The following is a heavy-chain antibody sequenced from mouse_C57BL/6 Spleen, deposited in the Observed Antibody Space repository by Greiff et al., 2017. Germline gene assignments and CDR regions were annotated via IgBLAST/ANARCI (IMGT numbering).Heavy chain of an antibody. V-gene: IGHV2-2*01. CDR2: IWSGGST. CDR1: GFSLTSYG. CDR3: ARARDGYEMDD. J-gene: IGHJ4*01. Sequence: QVQLQPSGPGLVQPSQSLSITCTVSGFSLTSYGVPWVRQSPGKGLEWLGVIWSGGSTDYNADVISRLSISKDNSKSQGFMKLNSLQADDTAINYGARARDGYEMDDWGQGTSVTVSS. D-gene: IGHD2-2*01.